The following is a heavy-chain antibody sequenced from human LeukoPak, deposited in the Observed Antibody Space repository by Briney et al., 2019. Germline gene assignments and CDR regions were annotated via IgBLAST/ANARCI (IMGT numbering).Heavy chain of an antibody. Sequence: TGGSLRLSCAASGFTFSSYAMSWVRQAPGKGLEWVSYISKDGNTRNYADSVKGRFTISRDNAKNSLFLQMNSLRAEDTAVYYCARVMRSGSPFDYWGQGTLVTVSS. CDR1: GFTFSSYA. J-gene: IGHJ4*02. D-gene: IGHD1-26*01. CDR3: ARVMRSGSPFDY. CDR2: ISKDGNTR. V-gene: IGHV3-48*04.